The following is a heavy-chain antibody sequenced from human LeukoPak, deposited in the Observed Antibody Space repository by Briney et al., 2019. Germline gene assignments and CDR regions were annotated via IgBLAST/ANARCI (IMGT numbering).Heavy chain of an antibody. V-gene: IGHV3-48*03. J-gene: IGHJ3*02. CDR3: ASYCSGGSCYYLDAFDI. CDR2: ISSSGSTI. Sequence: QSGGSLRLSCAASGFTFSSYEMNWVRQAPGKGLEWVSYISSSGSTIYYADSVKGRFTISRDNAKNSLYLQMNSLRAEDTAVYYCASYCSGGSCYYLDAFDIWGQGTMVTVSS. D-gene: IGHD2-15*01. CDR1: GFTFSSYE.